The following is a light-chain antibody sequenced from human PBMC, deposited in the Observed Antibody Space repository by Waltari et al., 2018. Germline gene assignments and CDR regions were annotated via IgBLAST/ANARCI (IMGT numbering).Light chain of an antibody. CDR2: EGS. CDR1: SSDVGSYNL. Sequence: SALTQPASVSGSPGQSITISCTGTSSDVGSYNLVSWYQQHPGKAPKLMIYEGSKRPSGVSKRFSGSKSGNTASLTISGLQAEDEADYYCCSYAGSSTPYVFGTGTKVTVL. V-gene: IGLV2-23*01. CDR3: CSYAGSSTPYV. J-gene: IGLJ1*01.